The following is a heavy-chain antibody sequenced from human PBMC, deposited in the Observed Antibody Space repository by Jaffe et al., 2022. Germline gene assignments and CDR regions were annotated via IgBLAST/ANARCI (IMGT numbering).Heavy chain of an antibody. CDR3: ASDYHYYDSSGGFDY. V-gene: IGHV4-34*01. Sequence: QVQLQQWGAGLLKPSETLSLTCAVYGGSFSGYYWSWIRQPPGKGLEWIGEINHSGSTNYNPSLKSRVTISVDTSKNQFSLKLSSVTAADTAVYYCASDYHYYDSSGGFDYWGQGTLVTVSS. CDR1: GGSFSGYY. J-gene: IGHJ4*02. D-gene: IGHD3-22*01. CDR2: INHSGST.